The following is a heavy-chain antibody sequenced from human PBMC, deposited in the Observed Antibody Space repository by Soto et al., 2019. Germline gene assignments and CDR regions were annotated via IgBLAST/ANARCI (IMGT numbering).Heavy chain of an antibody. CDR3: ARVPLDYGDYVSDY. CDR1: GYTFTSYA. J-gene: IGHJ4*02. D-gene: IGHD4-17*01. CDR2: INAGNGNT. Sequence: GASVKVSCKASGYTFTSYAMHWVRQAPGQRLEWMGWINAGNGNTKYSQKFQGRVTITRDTSASTAYMALSSLRSEDTAVYYGARVPLDYGDYVSDYWGQGTLVTVSS. V-gene: IGHV1-3*01.